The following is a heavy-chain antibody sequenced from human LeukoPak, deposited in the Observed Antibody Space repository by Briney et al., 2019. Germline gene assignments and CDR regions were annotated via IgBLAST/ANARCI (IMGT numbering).Heavy chain of an antibody. CDR1: GGSISSSSYY. CDR2: IYYSGST. Sequence: PSETLSLTCTVSGGSISSSSYYWGWIRQPPWKGLEWIGSIYYSGSTYYNPSLKSRVTISVDTSKNQFSLKLSSVTAADTAVYYCARDSSYDSSGYLDYWGQGTLVTVSS. V-gene: IGHV4-39*07. J-gene: IGHJ4*02. D-gene: IGHD3-22*01. CDR3: ARDSSYDSSGYLDY.